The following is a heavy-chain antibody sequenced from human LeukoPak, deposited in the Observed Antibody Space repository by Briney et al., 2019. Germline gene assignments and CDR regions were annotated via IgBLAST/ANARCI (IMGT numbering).Heavy chain of an antibody. D-gene: IGHD3-3*01. CDR3: ARDARYDFWSGWGIGGMDV. V-gene: IGHV4-30-4*01. CDR2: IYYSGGT. Sequence: SETLSLTCTVSGGSISSGDYYWRWIRQPPGKGLEWIGYIYYSGGTYYNPTLKSRVTISVDTSKNQFSLKLSSVTAADTAVYYCARDARYDFWSGWGIGGMDVWGQGTTVTVSS. CDR1: GGSISSGDYY. J-gene: IGHJ6*02.